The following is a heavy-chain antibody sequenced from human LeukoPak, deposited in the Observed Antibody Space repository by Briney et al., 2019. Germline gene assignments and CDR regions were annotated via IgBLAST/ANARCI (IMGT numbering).Heavy chain of an antibody. Sequence: PGGSLRLSCAVSGFTFSSYSMNWVRQAPGKGLEWVSYISHSSSTIYYADSVKGRFTISRDNAKKSLYLQMNSLRAEDSAVYYCARDRLHYGEYEKTFDYWGQGTLVTVSS. D-gene: IGHD4-17*01. CDR3: ARDRLHYGEYEKTFDY. CDR2: ISHSSSTI. V-gene: IGHV3-48*01. CDR1: GFTFSSYS. J-gene: IGHJ4*02.